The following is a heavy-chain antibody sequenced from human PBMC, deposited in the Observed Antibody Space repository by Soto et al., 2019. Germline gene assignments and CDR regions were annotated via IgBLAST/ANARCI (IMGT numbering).Heavy chain of an antibody. CDR1: GYTFTSSY. Sequence: ASVKVSCKASGYTFTSSYVHWVRQSPGQGLEWMGIINPSGGSTSYAQKFQGRVTMTRDTSTSTVYMELSSLRSEDTTVYYCARDRVAAAGRVGDYYYYGMDVWGQGTTVTVSS. CDR2: INPSGGST. CDR3: ARDRVAAAGRVGDYYYYGMDV. J-gene: IGHJ6*02. D-gene: IGHD6-13*01. V-gene: IGHV1-46*01.